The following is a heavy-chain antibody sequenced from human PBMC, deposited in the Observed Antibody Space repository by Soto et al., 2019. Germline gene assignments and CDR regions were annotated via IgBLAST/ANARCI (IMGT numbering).Heavy chain of an antibody. CDR2: IKAGNGNT. CDR1: GYTFTSYS. D-gene: IGHD2-15*01. CDR3: ASIQWYWSGGRCPASTATDDGMDV. Sequence: GASVTVSRKASGYTFTSYSMHWVRQAPGQRLEWMGWIKAGNGNTKYSQKFPDRATLTRDTSASTAYMQLSSLRSEDTAVYYCASIQWYWSGGRCPASTATDDGMDVWGQGTQVTVSS. J-gene: IGHJ6*02. V-gene: IGHV1-3*01.